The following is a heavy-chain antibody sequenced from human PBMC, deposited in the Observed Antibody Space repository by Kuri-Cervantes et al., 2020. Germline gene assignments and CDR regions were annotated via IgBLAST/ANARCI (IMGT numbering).Heavy chain of an antibody. D-gene: IGHD3-10*01. V-gene: IGHV3-7*03. J-gene: IGHJ6*02. CDR3: ARAGTMVRTRMDV. Sequence: GGSLRLSCAAFGFTFSSYAMHWVRQAPGKGLEWVANIKQDGSEKYYVDSVKGRFTISRDNAKNSLYLQMNSLRAEDTAVYYCARAGTMVRTRMDVWGQGTTVTVSS. CDR2: IKQDGSEK. CDR1: GFTFSSYA.